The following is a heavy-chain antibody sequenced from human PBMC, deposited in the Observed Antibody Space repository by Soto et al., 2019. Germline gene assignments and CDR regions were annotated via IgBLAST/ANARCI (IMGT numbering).Heavy chain of an antibody. CDR3: VRDGDGSGRTDYQY. Sequence: SQTLSLTCAISGDSVSITSAAWNWIRQSPSRGLEWLGRTYYRSKWFSEYALSMKSRLTISADASRNQFSLQLNSVTLEDTAVYYCVRDGDGSGRTDYQYWGRGTLVTVSS. V-gene: IGHV6-1*01. J-gene: IGHJ4*02. CDR2: TYYRSKWFS. D-gene: IGHD6-19*01. CDR1: GDSVSITSAA.